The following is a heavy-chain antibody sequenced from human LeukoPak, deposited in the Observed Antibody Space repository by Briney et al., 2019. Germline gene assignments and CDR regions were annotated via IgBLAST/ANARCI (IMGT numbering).Heavy chain of an antibody. Sequence: GGSLRLSCAASGFTFSSYAMHWVRQAPGKGLEWVALISYDGSHKYYADSVKGRFTISRDNSKKTVSLQMHSLRREDTAVYYCVKDLLQWYKFDSWGQGTLVIVSS. CDR1: GFTFSSYA. J-gene: IGHJ4*02. CDR3: VKDLLQWYKFDS. CDR2: ISYDGSHK. D-gene: IGHD4-23*01. V-gene: IGHV3-30*04.